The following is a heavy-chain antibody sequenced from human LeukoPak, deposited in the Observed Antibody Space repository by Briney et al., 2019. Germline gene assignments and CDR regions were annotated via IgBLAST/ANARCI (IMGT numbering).Heavy chain of an antibody. J-gene: IGHJ4*02. V-gene: IGHV3-30*01. CDR1: GFTFSSYA. CDR2: ISYDGSNK. Sequence: GRSLRLSCAASGFTFSSYAMHWVRQAPGKGLEWVAVISYDGSNKHYADSVKGRFTISRDNSKNTLYLQMNSLRAEDTAVYYCARTQGVGATAPFDYWGQGTLVTVSS. CDR3: ARTQGVGATAPFDY. D-gene: IGHD1-26*01.